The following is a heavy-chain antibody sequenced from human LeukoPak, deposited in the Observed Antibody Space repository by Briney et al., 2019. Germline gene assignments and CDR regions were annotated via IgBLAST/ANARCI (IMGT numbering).Heavy chain of an antibody. CDR3: ARDGMTTVTTWGY. Sequence: GASVKVSCXASGGTFSSYAISWVRQAPGQGLEWMGRIIPIFGTANYAQKFQGRVTITTDESTSTAYMELSSLRSEDTAVYYCARDGMTTVTTWGYWGQGTLVTVSS. CDR2: IIPIFGTA. V-gene: IGHV1-69*05. J-gene: IGHJ4*02. D-gene: IGHD4-17*01. CDR1: GGTFSSYA.